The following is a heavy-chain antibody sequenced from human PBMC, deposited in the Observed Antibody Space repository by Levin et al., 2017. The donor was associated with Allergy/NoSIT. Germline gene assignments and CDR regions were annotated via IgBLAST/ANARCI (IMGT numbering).Heavy chain of an antibody. D-gene: IGHD6-19*01. CDR1: GFTFDDYA. Sequence: RPGGSLRLSCAASGFTFDDYAMHWVRQAPGKGLEWVSGISWNSGSIGYADSVKGRFTISRDNAKNSLYLQMNSLRAEDTALYYCAKDLKVQWLDPQGAFDIWGQGTMVTVSS. J-gene: IGHJ3*02. CDR2: ISWNSGSI. CDR3: AKDLKVQWLDPQGAFDI. V-gene: IGHV3-9*01.